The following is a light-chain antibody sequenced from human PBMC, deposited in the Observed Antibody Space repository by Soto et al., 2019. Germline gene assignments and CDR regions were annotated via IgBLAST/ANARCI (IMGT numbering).Light chain of an antibody. CDR3: QQYNNWPRT. CDR2: GAS. V-gene: IGKV3-15*01. Sequence: EIVMTQSPATVSVSPGERATLSYRASQSVSSNLAWYQQKPGQAPRLLIYGASTRATGIPARFSGSGSGTEFTLTISSLQSEDFAVYYCQQYNNWPRTFGQGTKLEIK. J-gene: IGKJ2*01. CDR1: QSVSSN.